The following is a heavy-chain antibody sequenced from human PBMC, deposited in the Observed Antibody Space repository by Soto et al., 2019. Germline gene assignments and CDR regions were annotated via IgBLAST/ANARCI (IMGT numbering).Heavy chain of an antibody. CDR1: GFTFSSYS. Sequence: GGSLRLSCAASGFTFSSYSMNWVRQAPGKGLEWVSSISSSSSYIYYADSVKGRFTISRDNAKNSLYLQMNSLRAEDTAVYYCARDLADYYDSRGPFDYWGQGTLVTVSS. D-gene: IGHD3-22*01. J-gene: IGHJ4*02. CDR2: ISSSSSYI. CDR3: ARDLADYYDSRGPFDY. V-gene: IGHV3-21*01.